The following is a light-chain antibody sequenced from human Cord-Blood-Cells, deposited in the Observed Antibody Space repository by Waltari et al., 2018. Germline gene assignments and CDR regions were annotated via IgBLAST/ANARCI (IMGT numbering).Light chain of an antibody. CDR3: CSYAGSYIHVV. V-gene: IGLV2-11*01. CDR1: SSDVGGYNY. J-gene: IGLJ2*01. CDR2: DVS. Sequence: QSALTHPRSVSGSPGQSVTISCTGTSSDVGGYNYVSWYQPHPGKAPKLMIYDVSKRPSGVPDRFSGAKSGNTASLTISGLQAEDEADYYCCSYAGSYIHVVFGGGTKLTVL.